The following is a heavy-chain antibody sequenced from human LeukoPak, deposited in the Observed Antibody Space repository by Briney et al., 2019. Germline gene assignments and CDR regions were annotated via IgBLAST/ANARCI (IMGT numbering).Heavy chain of an antibody. D-gene: IGHD3-22*01. CDR3: ARDLVYYDSSGYYNDY. Sequence: SETLSLTCAVSGGSISSSNWWSWVRQPPGKGLEWIGEIYHSGSTNYNPSLKSRVTISVDKSKNQFSLKLSSVTAADTAVYYCARDLVYYDSSGYYNDYWGQGTLVTVSS. CDR2: IYHSGST. V-gene: IGHV4-4*02. J-gene: IGHJ4*02. CDR1: GGSISSSNW.